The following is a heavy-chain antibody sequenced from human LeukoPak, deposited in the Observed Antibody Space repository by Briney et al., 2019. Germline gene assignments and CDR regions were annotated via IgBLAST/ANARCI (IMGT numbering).Heavy chain of an antibody. CDR2: IRYDGSNK. CDR3: ARDMLLDYYDSSGYGY. D-gene: IGHD3-22*01. CDR1: GFTFSSYG. J-gene: IGHJ4*02. Sequence: GGSLRLSCAASGFTFSSYGMHWVRQAPGKGLEWVAFIRYDGSNKYYADSVKGRFTISRDNAKNSLYLQMNSLRAEDTAVYYCARDMLLDYYDSSGYGYWGQGTLVTVSS. V-gene: IGHV3-30*02.